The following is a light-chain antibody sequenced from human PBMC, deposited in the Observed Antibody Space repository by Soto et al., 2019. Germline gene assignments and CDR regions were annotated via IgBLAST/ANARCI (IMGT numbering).Light chain of an antibody. CDR3: CSYGGGRTPLG. CDR1: RSDVGGYKY. V-gene: IGLV2-11*01. J-gene: IGLJ2*01. Sequence: QSALTQPRSVSGSPGQSVAISCTGSRSDVGGYKYVSWYQQSPGKAPKLIIYDVSRRPSGVPDRFSGSKSGNTASLTISGLQAEDEGDYYCCSYGGGRTPLGFGGGTQLTVL. CDR2: DVS.